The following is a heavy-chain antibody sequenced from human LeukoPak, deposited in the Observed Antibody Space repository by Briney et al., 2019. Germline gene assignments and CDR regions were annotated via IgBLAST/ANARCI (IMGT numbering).Heavy chain of an antibody. J-gene: IGHJ3*02. V-gene: IGHV4-34*01. CDR1: GGSFSGYY. Sequence: PSETLSLTCAVYGGSFSGYYWSWIRQPPGKGLDWIGEINHSGSTNYNPSLKSRVTIPVDTSKNQFSLKLSSVTAADSGVYYCARDSYLDAFDIWGQGTMVTVSS. D-gene: IGHD5-18*01. CDR2: INHSGST. CDR3: ARDSYLDAFDI.